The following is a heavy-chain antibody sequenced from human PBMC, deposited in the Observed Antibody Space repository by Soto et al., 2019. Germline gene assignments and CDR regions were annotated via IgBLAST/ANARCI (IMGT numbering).Heavy chain of an antibody. CDR2: ISAHNGNT. V-gene: IGHV1-18*01. CDR3: ARGRYGDY. CDR1: GYGFTTYG. J-gene: IGHJ4*02. Sequence: QVHLVQSGAEVKKPGASVKVSCKGSGYGFTTYGITWVRQAPGQGLEWMAWISAHNGNTNYAQKLQGRVTVTRDTSSSTAYRERRSLRSDDTGVYYCARGRYGDYWGQGALVTVSS. D-gene: IGHD1-1*01.